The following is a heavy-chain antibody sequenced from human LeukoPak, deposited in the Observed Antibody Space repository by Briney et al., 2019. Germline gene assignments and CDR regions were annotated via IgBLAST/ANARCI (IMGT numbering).Heavy chain of an antibody. Sequence: GGSLRLSCAASGFTFTDVWMSWVRQTPGKGLEWVGRIISKSGGGTTDYAAPVKGRFTISSDDSKNMLYLQMNSLKAEDTAVYYCATHSNVWLLGNWGQGTLVPVSS. V-gene: IGHV3-15*01. J-gene: IGHJ4*02. CDR2: IISKSGGGTT. CDR3: ATHSNVWLLGN. D-gene: IGHD6-19*01. CDR1: GFTFTDVW.